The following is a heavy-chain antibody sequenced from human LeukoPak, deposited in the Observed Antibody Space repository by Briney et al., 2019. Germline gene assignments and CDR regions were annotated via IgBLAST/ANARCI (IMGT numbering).Heavy chain of an antibody. Sequence: SETLSLTCTVSGGSISSGGYYWSWIRQHPGKGLEWIGYIYYSGSTYYNPSLKSRVTLSVDTSKNQFSLKLSSVTAADTAVYYCATAPVHDYSDYFGYWGQGTLVTVSS. J-gene: IGHJ4*02. CDR1: GGSISSGGYY. V-gene: IGHV4-31*03. CDR2: IYYSGST. D-gene: IGHD4-11*01. CDR3: ATAPVHDYSDYFGY.